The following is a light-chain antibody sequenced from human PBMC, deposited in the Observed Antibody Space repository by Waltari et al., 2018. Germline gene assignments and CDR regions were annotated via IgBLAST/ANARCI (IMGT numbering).Light chain of an antibody. V-gene: IGLV2-23*02. CDR1: SSDFGSSTL. CDR3: CSYAGRSTLV. Sequence: QSALSQPASVSGSAGQSITISCTGTSSDFGSSTLISCYQQYQGKAPTLMIYEVYTRPSGVSDRFSGSKSDNTASLTISGLQAEDEADYYCCSYAGRSTLVFGGGTKLTVL. CDR2: EVY. J-gene: IGLJ2*01.